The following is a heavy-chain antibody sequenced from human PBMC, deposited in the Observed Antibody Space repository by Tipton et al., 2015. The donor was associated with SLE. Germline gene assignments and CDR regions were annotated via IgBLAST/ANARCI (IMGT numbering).Heavy chain of an antibody. J-gene: IGHJ4*02. V-gene: IGHV3-11*06. CDR3: ARGSKYTSASAVDS. D-gene: IGHD6-6*01. CDR1: GFNFDNYG. Sequence: SLRLSCAASGFNFDNYGMSWVRQAPGKGLECLAYITATGAFTNYADSVKGRFTISRDNAKNSLYLHINNLRAEDTAVYYCARGSKYTSASAVDSWGQGTQVTVSS. CDR2: ITATGAFT.